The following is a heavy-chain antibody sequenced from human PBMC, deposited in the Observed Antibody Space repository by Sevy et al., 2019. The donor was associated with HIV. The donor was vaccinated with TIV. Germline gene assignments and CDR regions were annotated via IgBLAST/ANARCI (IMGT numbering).Heavy chain of an antibody. D-gene: IGHD5-12*01. V-gene: IGHV3-9*01. CDR1: GLTFDDYA. Sequence: GGSLRLSCAASGLTFDDYAMHWVRQAPGKGLEWVSGLSRHSGTIGYADSVKGRFTISRDNARNSLYLQMNSLRAEDTASYYCVKDKVDGDSGYGLFDFWGQGTLVTVSS. J-gene: IGHJ4*02. CDR3: VKDKVDGDSGYGLFDF. CDR2: LSRHSGTI.